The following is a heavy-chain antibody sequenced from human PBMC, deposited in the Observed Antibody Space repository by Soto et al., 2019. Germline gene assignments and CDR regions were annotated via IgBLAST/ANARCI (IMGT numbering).Heavy chain of an antibody. D-gene: IGHD1-26*01. CDR2: IGTAGDT. J-gene: IGHJ2*01. CDR3: ARVGPVGSGHNGPDL. Sequence: EVQLVESGGGLVQPGGSLRLSCAASGFTFSSYDMHWVRQATGKGLEWVSAIGTAGDTYYPGSVKGRFTISRENAKNSLYLQMNSLRAGDTAVYYCARVGPVGSGHNGPDLWGRGTLVTVSS. CDR1: GFTFSSYD. V-gene: IGHV3-13*01.